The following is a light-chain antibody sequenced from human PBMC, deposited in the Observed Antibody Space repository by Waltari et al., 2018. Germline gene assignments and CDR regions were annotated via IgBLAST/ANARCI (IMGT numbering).Light chain of an antibody. Sequence: EIVLTQSPGTLSLSPGERATLSCRASQSVRGSLAWYQQKAGQAPRLRIYGASSRATGIPDRFSGGGFVTDFSLTISRLAPEDFAVYYCQHYVRLPATFGQGTKVEI. CDR1: QSVRGS. V-gene: IGKV3-20*01. CDR3: QHYVRLPAT. CDR2: GAS. J-gene: IGKJ1*01.